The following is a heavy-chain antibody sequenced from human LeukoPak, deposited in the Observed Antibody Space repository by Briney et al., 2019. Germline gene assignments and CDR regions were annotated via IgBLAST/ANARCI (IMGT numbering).Heavy chain of an antibody. Sequence: ASVKVSCKASGYTFTGYYMHWVRQAPGQGPEWMGWINPNSGGTNYAQKFQGRVTMTRDTSISTAYMELSRLRSDDTAVYYCAREDYGDYSVYFQHWGQGTLVTVSS. D-gene: IGHD4-17*01. CDR1: GYTFTGYY. CDR2: INPNSGGT. V-gene: IGHV1-2*02. J-gene: IGHJ1*01. CDR3: AREDYGDYSVYFQH.